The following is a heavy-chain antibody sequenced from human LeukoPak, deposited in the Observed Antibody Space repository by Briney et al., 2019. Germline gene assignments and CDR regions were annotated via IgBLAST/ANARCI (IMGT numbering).Heavy chain of an antibody. CDR1: GGSISSSSYY. Sequence: PSETLSLTCTVSGGSISSSSYYWGWIRQPPGKGLEWIGSICYSGSTYYNPSLKSRVTISVDTSKNQFSLKLSSVTAADTAVYYCARLMLRFDPWGQGTLVTVSS. D-gene: IGHD2-8*01. CDR2: ICYSGST. J-gene: IGHJ5*02. V-gene: IGHV4-39*01. CDR3: ARLMLRFDP.